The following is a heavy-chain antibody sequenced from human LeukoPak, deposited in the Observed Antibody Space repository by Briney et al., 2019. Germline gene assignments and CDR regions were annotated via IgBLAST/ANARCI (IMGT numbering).Heavy chain of an antibody. V-gene: IGHV4-4*07. D-gene: IGHD2-2*01. Sequence: SETLSLTCTVSGGSISSYYWSWIRQPAGKGLEWIGRIYTSGSTNYNPSLKSRVTMSVDTSKNQFSLKLSSVTAADTAMYYCARAYCSSTSCWFDPWGQGTLVTVSP. CDR2: IYTSGST. CDR1: GGSISSYY. J-gene: IGHJ5*02. CDR3: ARAYCSSTSCWFDP.